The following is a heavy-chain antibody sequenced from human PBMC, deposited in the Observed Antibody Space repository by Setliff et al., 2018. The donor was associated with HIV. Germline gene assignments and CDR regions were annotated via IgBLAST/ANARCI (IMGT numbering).Heavy chain of an antibody. Sequence: PGESLKISCKGSGNSFSNHWISWVRQVPGQGLEWMGNIDPSDSYTHYSPSFQGHVTISADKSISTVYLLWSSLKASDTAIYYCARHEDWGLWLAPIESWGQGTLVTVSS. V-gene: IGHV5-10-1*01. CDR3: ARHEDWGLWLAPIES. J-gene: IGHJ4*02. D-gene: IGHD6-19*01. CDR1: GNSFSNHW. CDR2: IDPSDSYT.